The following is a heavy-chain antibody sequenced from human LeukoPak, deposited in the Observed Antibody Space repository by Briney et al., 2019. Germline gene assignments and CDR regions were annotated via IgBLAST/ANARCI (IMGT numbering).Heavy chain of an antibody. V-gene: IGHV4-4*07. CDR1: GGSISSYY. D-gene: IGHD2-2*01. J-gene: IGHJ6*03. CDR2: IYTSGST. CDR3: ARDAVVPAATYYYYMDV. Sequence: SETLSLTCTVSGGSISSYYWSWIRQPAGKGLEWIGRIYTSGSTNYNPSLKSRVTMSVDTSKNQFSLKLSSVTAADTAVYYCARDAVVPAATYYYYMDVWGKGTTVTISS.